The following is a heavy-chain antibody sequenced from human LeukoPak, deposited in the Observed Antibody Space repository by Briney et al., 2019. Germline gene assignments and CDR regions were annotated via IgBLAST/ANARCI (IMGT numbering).Heavy chain of an antibody. V-gene: IGHV3-30*03. CDR3: ARDQSSSWYEGVDY. Sequence: GGSLRLSCTASGFNFSTYWMTWVRPAPGKRLEWVAVISYDGSNKYYADSVKGRFTISRDNSKNTLYLQMNSLRAEDTAVYYCARDQSSSWYEGVDYWGQGTLVTVSS. CDR2: ISYDGSNK. J-gene: IGHJ4*02. D-gene: IGHD6-13*01. CDR1: GFNFSTYW.